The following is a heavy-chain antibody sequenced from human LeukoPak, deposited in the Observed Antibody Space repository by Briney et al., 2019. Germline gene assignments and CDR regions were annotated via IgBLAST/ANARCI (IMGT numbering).Heavy chain of an antibody. J-gene: IGHJ3*01. D-gene: IGHD6-19*01. Sequence: GSLRLSCAAPGFTFSSYWMHWVRQAPGKGLVWVSRINSDGSSTSYADSVKGRFTISRDNAKNTLYLQMNSLRAEDTAVYYCASFIIQVAGRLDDATYGWGEGRMVTVSS. CDR3: ASFIIQVAGRLDDATYG. V-gene: IGHV3-74*01. CDR1: GFTFSSYW. CDR2: INSDGSST.